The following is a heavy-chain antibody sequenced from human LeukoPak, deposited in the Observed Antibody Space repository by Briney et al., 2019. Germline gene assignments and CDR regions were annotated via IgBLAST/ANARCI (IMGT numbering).Heavy chain of an antibody. D-gene: IGHD6-19*01. Sequence: PGGSLRLSCAASGFTFSSYIMNWVRQAPGKGLEWVSYISSSSTTIYYADSVKGRFAISRDNAKNSLYLQMNSLRAEDTAVYYCARDRAVAGLDYWGQGTLVTVSS. V-gene: IGHV3-48*04. CDR1: GFTFSSYI. CDR3: ARDRAVAGLDY. CDR2: ISSSSTTI. J-gene: IGHJ4*02.